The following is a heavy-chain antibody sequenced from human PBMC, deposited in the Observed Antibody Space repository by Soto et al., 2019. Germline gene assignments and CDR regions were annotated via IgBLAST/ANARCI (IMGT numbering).Heavy chain of an antibody. CDR3: ARDRTTPYYYYGMDV. V-gene: IGHV4-59*01. CDR2: IYNSGST. CDR1: GGSISTYY. Sequence: QVQLQESGPGLVKPSETLSLTCTVSGGSISTYYWSWIRQPPGKGLEWIGYIYNSGSTNCNPSLKSRVTISVDTSKNQFSLKLSSVTAADTAVYYCARDRTTPYYYYGMDVWGQGTTVTVSS. J-gene: IGHJ6*02.